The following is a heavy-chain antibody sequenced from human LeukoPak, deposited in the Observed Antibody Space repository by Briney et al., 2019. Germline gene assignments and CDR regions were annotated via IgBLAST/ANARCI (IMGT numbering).Heavy chain of an antibody. Sequence: ASVKVSCKXSGYTFTGYYMHWVRQAPGQGLERMGWINPNSGGTNYSRKFQGRVTMTRDTSISTAYMELSRLRSDDTAVYYCARDTGEVDYWGQGTLVTVSS. CDR3: ARDTGEVDY. J-gene: IGHJ4*02. CDR2: INPNSGGT. CDR1: GYTFTGYY. D-gene: IGHD7-27*01. V-gene: IGHV1-2*02.